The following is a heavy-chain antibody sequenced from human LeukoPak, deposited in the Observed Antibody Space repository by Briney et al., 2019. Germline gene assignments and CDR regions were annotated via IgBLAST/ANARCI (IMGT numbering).Heavy chain of an antibody. CDR3: ARERAPSTYYFDY. CDR1: GYTFTSYD. Sequence: GASVTVSCKASGYTFTSYDINWVRQAPGQGLEWMGIINPSGGSTSYAQKFQGRVTMTRDTSTSTVYMELSSLRSEDTAVYYCARERAPSTYYFDYWGQGTLVTVSS. J-gene: IGHJ4*02. V-gene: IGHV1-46*01. CDR2: INPSGGST.